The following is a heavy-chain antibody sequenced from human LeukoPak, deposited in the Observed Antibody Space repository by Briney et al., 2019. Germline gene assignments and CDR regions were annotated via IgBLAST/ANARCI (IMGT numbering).Heavy chain of an antibody. CDR2: IKQDGSEK. Sequence: HPGGSLRLSCAASGFTFSSYWMSWVRQAPGKGLEWVANIKQDGSEKYYVDSVKGRFTISRDNAKNSLYLQMNSLRAEDTAVYYCVGHSSSTPLYYFDYWDQGTLVTVSS. CDR3: VGHSSSTPLYYFDY. V-gene: IGHV3-7*01. CDR1: GFTFSSYW. D-gene: IGHD6-6*01. J-gene: IGHJ4*02.